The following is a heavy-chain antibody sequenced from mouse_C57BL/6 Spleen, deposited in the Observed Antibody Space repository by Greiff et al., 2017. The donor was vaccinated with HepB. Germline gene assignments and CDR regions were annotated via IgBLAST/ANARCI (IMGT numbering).Heavy chain of an antibody. CDR2: ISDGGSYT. V-gene: IGHV5-4*01. J-gene: IGHJ4*01. Sequence: EVQLVESGGGLVKPGGSLKLSCAASGFTFSSYAMSWVRQTPEKRLEWVATISDGGSYTYYPDNVKGRFTISRDYAKNNLYLQMSHLKSEDTAMYYCARDHGYYAMDYWGQGTSVTVSS. CDR3: ARDHGYYAMDY. CDR1: GFTFSSYA.